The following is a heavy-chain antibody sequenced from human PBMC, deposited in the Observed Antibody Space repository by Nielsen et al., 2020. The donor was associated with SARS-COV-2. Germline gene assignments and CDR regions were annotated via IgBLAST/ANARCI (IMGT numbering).Heavy chain of an antibody. Sequence: GESLKISCAASGFIFSDYYMTWIRQAPGKGPEWVSNISSSGTTKYYADSVKGRFTISRDNAKNSLYLQMNSLRAEDTALYYCAKDRREYSSGYSYFDYWGQGTLVTVSS. J-gene: IGHJ4*02. D-gene: IGHD3-22*01. CDR1: GFIFSDYY. CDR3: AKDRREYSSGYSYFDY. V-gene: IGHV3-11*01. CDR2: ISSSGTTK.